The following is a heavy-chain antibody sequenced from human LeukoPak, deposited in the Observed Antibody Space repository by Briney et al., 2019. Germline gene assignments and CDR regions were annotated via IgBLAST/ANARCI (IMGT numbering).Heavy chain of an antibody. CDR3: AKGAGYSSGWFFDY. J-gene: IGHJ4*02. V-gene: IGHV4-39*07. CDR2: IYYSGST. D-gene: IGHD6-19*01. CDR1: GGSISSSSYY. Sequence: SETLSLTCTVSGGSISSSSYYWGWIRQPPGKGLEWIGSIYYSGSTYYNPSLKSRVTISVDTSKNQFSLKLSSVTAADTAVYYCAKGAGYSSGWFFDYWGQGTLVTVSS.